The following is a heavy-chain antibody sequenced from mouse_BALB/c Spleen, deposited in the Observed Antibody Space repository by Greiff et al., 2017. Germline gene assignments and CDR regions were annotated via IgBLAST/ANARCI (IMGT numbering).Heavy chain of an antibody. J-gene: IGHJ4*01. Sequence: EVKLVESGGGLVQPGGSLKLSCAASGFTFSSYTMSWVRQTPEKRLEWVAYISNGGGSTYYPDTVKGRFTISRDNAKNTLYLQMSSLKSEDTAMYYCARHDGYAMDYWGQGTSVTVSS. D-gene: IGHD2-3*01. CDR3: ARHDGYAMDY. V-gene: IGHV5-12-2*01. CDR1: GFTFSSYT. CDR2: ISNGGGST.